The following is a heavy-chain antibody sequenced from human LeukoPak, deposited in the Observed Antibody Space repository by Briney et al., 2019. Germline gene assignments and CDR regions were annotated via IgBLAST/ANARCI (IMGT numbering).Heavy chain of an antibody. J-gene: IGHJ4*02. Sequence: ASVKVSCKASGYTFTSYDINWVRQATGQGLEWMGWMNPNSGNTGYAQKFQGRVTMTRNTSISTAYMELSGLRSEDTAVYYCASRPYSSGWYGDWGQGTLVTVSS. CDR3: ASRPYSSGWYGD. D-gene: IGHD6-19*01. V-gene: IGHV1-8*01. CDR2: MNPNSGNT. CDR1: GYTFTSYD.